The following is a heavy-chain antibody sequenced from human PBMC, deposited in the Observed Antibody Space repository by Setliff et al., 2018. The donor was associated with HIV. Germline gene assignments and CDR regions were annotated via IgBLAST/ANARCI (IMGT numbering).Heavy chain of an antibody. J-gene: IGHJ4*02. CDR3: TKERYGSTGYDF. CDR1: GFTFSSYG. CDR2: ISYDGSNK. D-gene: IGHD3-22*01. Sequence: GGSLRLSCAASGFTFSSYGMHWVRQAPGKGLEWVAVISYDGSNKYYADSVKGRFTISRDNSKNTLYLQMNSLRAEDTAVYYCTKERYGSTGYDFWGQGTLVTVSS. V-gene: IGHV3-30*18.